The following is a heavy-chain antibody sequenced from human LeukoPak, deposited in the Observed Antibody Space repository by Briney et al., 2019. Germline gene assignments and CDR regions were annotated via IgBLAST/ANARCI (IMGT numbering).Heavy chain of an antibody. CDR3: AHRPDYYDSSGYSRNWFDP. V-gene: IGHV2-5*01. CDR2: IYWNDDK. D-gene: IGHD3-22*01. J-gene: IGHJ5*02. CDR1: GFSLSTSGVG. Sequence: SGPTLVKPTQTLTLTCTFSGFSLSTSGVGVGWIRQPPGKALEWLALIYWNDDKRYSPSLKSRLTITKDTSKNQVVLTMTNMDPVDTATYYCAHRPDYYDSSGYSRNWFDPWGQGTLVTVSS.